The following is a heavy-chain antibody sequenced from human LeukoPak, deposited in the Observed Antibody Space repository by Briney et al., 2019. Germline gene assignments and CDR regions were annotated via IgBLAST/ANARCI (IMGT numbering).Heavy chain of an antibody. CDR2: INDRGKNT. D-gene: IGHD1-26*01. V-gene: IGHV3-23*01. Sequence: GGSLRLSCAASGFTFNNYGMTWFRQVPGKGLEWVSTINDRGKNTHYPDSVKGRFTISRDNSRNTLYLQMNSLRAEDTAVYYCARESRSGSYSYWGQGTLVTVSS. CDR3: ARESRSGSYSY. CDR1: GFTFNNYG. J-gene: IGHJ4*02.